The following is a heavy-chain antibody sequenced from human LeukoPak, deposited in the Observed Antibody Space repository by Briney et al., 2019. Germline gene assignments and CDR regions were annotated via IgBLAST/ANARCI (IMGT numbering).Heavy chain of an antibody. J-gene: IGHJ2*01. Sequence: PGRSLRLSCEAYGSTFDSEEMPWVGEAPGKGLEWVAVIWYDGSNKYYADSVKGRFTISRDNSKNTLYLQMNSLRAEDTAVYYCASDSGYCGGDCYPEWYFDLWGRGTLVTVSS. V-gene: IGHV3-33*01. CDR3: ASDSGYCGGDCYPEWYFDL. CDR1: GSTFDSEE. CDR2: IWYDGSNK. D-gene: IGHD2-21*02.